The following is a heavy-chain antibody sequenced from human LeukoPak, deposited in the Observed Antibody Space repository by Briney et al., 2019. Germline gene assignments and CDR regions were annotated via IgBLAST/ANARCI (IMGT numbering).Heavy chain of an antibody. Sequence: GGSLRLSCAASGFTFSSYAMSWVRQAPGKGLEWVSAISGSGGSTYYADSVKGRFTISRDTSKNTLYLQMNSLRADDTAMYYCARDAEGSGSYYYFDYWGLGTLVTVSS. CDR1: GFTFSSYA. CDR3: ARDAEGSGSYYYFDY. J-gene: IGHJ4*02. D-gene: IGHD3-10*01. V-gene: IGHV3-23*01. CDR2: ISGSGGST.